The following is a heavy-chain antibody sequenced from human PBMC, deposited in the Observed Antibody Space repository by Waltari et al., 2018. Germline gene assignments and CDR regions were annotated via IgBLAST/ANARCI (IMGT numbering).Heavy chain of an antibody. Sequence: QVQLQESGPGLVKPSETLSLTCTVSGGSISSNYWSWIRQPAGTGLEWFGRMYIRGSTNDNPSRTSRVTRSVDTSKNQFSLNLSSVTAADTAVYYCARLQFHPGRPSAMDVWGQGTTVTVSS. D-gene: IGHD1-1*01. CDR3: ARLQFHPGRPSAMDV. J-gene: IGHJ6*02. V-gene: IGHV4-4*07. CDR1: GGSISSNY. CDR2: MYIRGST.